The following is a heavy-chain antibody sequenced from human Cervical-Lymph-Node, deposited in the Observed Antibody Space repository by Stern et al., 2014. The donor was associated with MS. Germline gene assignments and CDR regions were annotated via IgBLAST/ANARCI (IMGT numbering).Heavy chain of an antibody. CDR2: IYYSGST. V-gene: IGHV4-39*01. CDR1: GGSISSSSYY. D-gene: IGHD3-22*01. J-gene: IGHJ5*02. Sequence: QLQLQESGPGLVKPSETLSLTCTVSGGSISSSSYYWGWIRQPPGKGMEWLGGIYYSGSTYYNPSLKSRVTISVDNSKTQVFLKLSSVTAADTAVYYCARWAYSSGWYNWFDPWGQGTLVTVSS. CDR3: ARWAYSSGWYNWFDP.